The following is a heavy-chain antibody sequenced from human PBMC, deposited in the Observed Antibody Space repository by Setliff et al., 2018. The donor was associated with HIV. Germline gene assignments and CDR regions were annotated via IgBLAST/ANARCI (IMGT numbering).Heavy chain of an antibody. V-gene: IGHV4-4*02. D-gene: IGHD3-22*01. J-gene: IGHJ4*02. Sequence: LSLTCAVSGGSISSTNWWTWVRQPPGKGLEWIGEIYHSGSFHYNPSLKSRVTISVDKSKNQFSLRLTSVAAADTAVYYCASTTYYYDSSGYNSWPLFDYWGQGTLVTVSS. CDR1: GGSISSTNW. CDR2: IYHSGSF. CDR3: ASTTYYYDSSGYNSWPLFDY.